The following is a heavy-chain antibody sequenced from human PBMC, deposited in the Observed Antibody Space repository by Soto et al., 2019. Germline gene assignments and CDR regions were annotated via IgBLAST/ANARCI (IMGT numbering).Heavy chain of an antibody. V-gene: IGHV3-21*01. CDR1: GFTFSSYS. CDR3: ARDTHYDSSGYPYYYYYGMDV. Sequence: EVQLVESGGGLVKPGGSLRLSCAASGFTFSSYSMNWVRQAPGKGLEWVSSISSSSSYIYYADSVKGRFTISRDNAKNXLXLXXNSLRAEDTAVYYCARDTHYDSSGYPYYYYYGMDVWGQGTTVTVSS. CDR2: ISSSSSYI. J-gene: IGHJ6*02. D-gene: IGHD3-22*01.